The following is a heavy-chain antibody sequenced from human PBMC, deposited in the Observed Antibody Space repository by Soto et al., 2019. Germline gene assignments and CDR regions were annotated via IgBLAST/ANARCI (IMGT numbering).Heavy chain of an antibody. CDR3: ARDLSSTSPNWFDP. CDR2: IIPIFGTA. Sequence: SVKVSCKASGGTFSSYAISWVRQAPGQGLEWMGGIIPIFGTANYAQKFQGRVTITADKSTSTAYMELSSLRSEDTAVYYCARDLSSTSPNWFDPWGQGTLVTVSS. V-gene: IGHV1-69*06. J-gene: IGHJ5*02. D-gene: IGHD2-2*01. CDR1: GGTFSSYA.